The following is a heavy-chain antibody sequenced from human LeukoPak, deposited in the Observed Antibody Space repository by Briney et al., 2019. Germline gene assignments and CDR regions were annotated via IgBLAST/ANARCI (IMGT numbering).Heavy chain of an antibody. J-gene: IGHJ6*03. CDR2: IWYDGSNK. V-gene: IGHV3-33*06. Sequence: GGSLRLSCVASGFTFSAYWMIWVRQAPGKGLEWVAVIWYDGSNKYYADSVKGRFTISRDNSKNTLYLQVNSLRAEDTAVYYCAKDYHDFWSGGYMDVWGKGTTVTVSS. CDR3: AKDYHDFWSGGYMDV. CDR1: GFTFSAYW. D-gene: IGHD3-3*01.